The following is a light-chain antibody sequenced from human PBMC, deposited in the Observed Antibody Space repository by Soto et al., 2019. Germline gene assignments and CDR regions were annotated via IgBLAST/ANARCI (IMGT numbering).Light chain of an antibody. Sequence: DLVMTQSPLSLPATPGEPASISCRTSQSLLHSNGYNYLDWYLQKPGQPPQLLIYLGSHRASGVPDRFSGSGSGTDFTLKISRVEPEDVGVYYCMQALQTPRTFGQGTKLEIK. CDR2: LGS. CDR1: QSLLHSNGYNY. V-gene: IGKV2-28*01. J-gene: IGKJ2*02. CDR3: MQALQTPRT.